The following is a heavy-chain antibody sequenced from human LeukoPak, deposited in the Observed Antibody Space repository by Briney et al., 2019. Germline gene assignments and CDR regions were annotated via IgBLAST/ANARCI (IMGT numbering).Heavy chain of an antibody. V-gene: IGHV3-48*03. D-gene: IGHD2-8*01. Sequence: GGSLRLSCAASGFTFSSYEMNWVRQAPGKGLEWVSYISTSGSTIYCADSVKGRFTVSRDNSKNILYLQMNSLRAEDTAVYYCAKDRCSNGIGCLYYYMDVWGKGTMVTISS. CDR3: AKDRCSNGIGCLYYYMDV. CDR2: ISTSGSTI. J-gene: IGHJ6*03. CDR1: GFTFSSYE.